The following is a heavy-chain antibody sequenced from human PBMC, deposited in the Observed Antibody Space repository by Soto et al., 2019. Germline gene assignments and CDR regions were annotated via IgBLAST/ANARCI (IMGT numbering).Heavy chain of an antibody. CDR2: IWYDGSNK. J-gene: IGHJ5*02. CDR1: GFTFSSYG. D-gene: IGHD1-26*01. Sequence: QVQLVESGGGEVQPGRSLRLSCAASGFTFSSYGMHWVRQAPGKGLEWVAVIWYDGSNKYYADSVKGRFTISRDNSKNTLYLQMTSLRAEDTAVYYCAGRWIPNSGNYNCDTWGRGTMVIFSS. CDR3: AGRWIPNSGNYNCDT. V-gene: IGHV3-33*01.